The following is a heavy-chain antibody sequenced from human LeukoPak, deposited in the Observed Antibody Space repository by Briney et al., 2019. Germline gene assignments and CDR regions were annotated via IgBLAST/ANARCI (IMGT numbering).Heavy chain of an antibody. CDR2: IYYSGST. V-gene: IGHV4-59*08. CDR1: GGSISSYY. J-gene: IGHJ4*02. CDR3: ARQNPSVNYYDY. Sequence: KSSETLSLTCTVSGGSISSYYWSWIRQPPGKGLEWIGYIYYSGSTNYNPSLKSRVTISVDTSKNQFSLKLSSVTAADTAVYYCARQNPSVNYYDYWGQGTLVTVSS.